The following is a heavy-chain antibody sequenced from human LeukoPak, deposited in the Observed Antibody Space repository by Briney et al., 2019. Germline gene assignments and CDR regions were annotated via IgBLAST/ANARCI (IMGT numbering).Heavy chain of an antibody. J-gene: IGHJ6*02. D-gene: IGHD3-22*01. V-gene: IGHV1-69*13. CDR1: GYTFTSYG. CDR2: IIPIFGTA. CDR3: ARDGFTYYDSSGSRVYGMDV. Sequence: SVKVSCKASGYTFTSYGISWVRQAPGQGLEWMGGIIPIFGTANYAQKFQGRVTITADESTSTAYMELSSLRSEDTAVYYCARDGFTYYDSSGSRVYGMDVWGQGTTVTVSS.